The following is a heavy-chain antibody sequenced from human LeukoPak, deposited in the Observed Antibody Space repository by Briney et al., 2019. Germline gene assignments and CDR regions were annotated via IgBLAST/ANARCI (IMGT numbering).Heavy chain of an antibody. Sequence: ASVKVSCKASGYTFTGYYMHWVRQAPGQGLEWMGWINPNSGGTNYAQKFQGRVTMTRDTSISTAYMELSRLRSGDTAVYYWARATLAVANEYYFDYWGQGNLVTVSS. J-gene: IGHJ4*02. CDR3: ARATLAVANEYYFDY. V-gene: IGHV1-2*02. D-gene: IGHD6-19*01. CDR1: GYTFTGYY. CDR2: INPNSGGT.